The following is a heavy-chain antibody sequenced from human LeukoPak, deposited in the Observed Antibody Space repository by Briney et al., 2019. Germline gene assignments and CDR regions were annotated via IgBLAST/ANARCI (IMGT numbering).Heavy chain of an antibody. J-gene: IGHJ5*02. CDR2: ISYNGRNE. Sequence: PGGSLRLSCAASGFTFSRNNMHWVRQAPGKGLEWVTSISYNGRNEYYADSVKGRFTISRDNSKNTLYLQINSLRTEDTAVYYCAREWAGYYGSGRPNWFDPWGQGTLVTVSS. D-gene: IGHD3-10*01. CDR3: AREWAGYYGSGRPNWFDP. CDR1: GFTFSRNN. V-gene: IGHV3-30*04.